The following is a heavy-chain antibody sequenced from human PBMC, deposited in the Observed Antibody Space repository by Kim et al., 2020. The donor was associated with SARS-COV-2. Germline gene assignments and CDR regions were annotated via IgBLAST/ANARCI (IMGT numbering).Heavy chain of an antibody. Sequence: ASVKVSCKTSGYIFTTSGISWVRQAPGQGLEWMGWISPYIGGVNYAQNLQGRVTMTTDISTSTAYMELRGLKSDDTAVYYCARQNCGGDCSPFDYWGQGT. CDR2: ISPYIGGV. CDR3: ARQNCGGDCSPFDY. V-gene: IGHV1-18*01. J-gene: IGHJ4*02. D-gene: IGHD2-21*01. CDR1: GYIFTTSG.